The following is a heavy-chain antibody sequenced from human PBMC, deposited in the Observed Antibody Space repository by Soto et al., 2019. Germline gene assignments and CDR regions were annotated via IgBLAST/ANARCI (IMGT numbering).Heavy chain of an antibody. D-gene: IGHD5-12*01. Sequence: SETLSLTCTVSGGSINSDNWWNWVRQPPGKGLEWIGQIYHNGGTYYNPSLKSRVTISVDTSKNQFSLKLSSLTAADTAVYYCARRQWLRIFDCWGQGTLVTVSS. CDR3: ARRQWLRIFDC. J-gene: IGHJ4*02. CDR1: GGSINSDNW. V-gene: IGHV4-4*02. CDR2: IYHNGGT.